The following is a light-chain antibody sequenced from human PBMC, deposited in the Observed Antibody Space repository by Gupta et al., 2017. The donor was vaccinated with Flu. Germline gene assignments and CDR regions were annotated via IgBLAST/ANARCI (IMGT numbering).Light chain of an antibody. CDR1: QDVNTW. CDR2: KAS. CDR3: HQYHNYPLT. V-gene: IGKV1-5*03. J-gene: IGKJ4*01. Sequence: PTALSASVGDSVTITCRASQDVNTWLAWYQQKPGRVPKLLIYKASSLESGIPSRFNGSGSGAEFTLTISSLQPDDCATYYCHQYHNYPLTFGGGTKVEI.